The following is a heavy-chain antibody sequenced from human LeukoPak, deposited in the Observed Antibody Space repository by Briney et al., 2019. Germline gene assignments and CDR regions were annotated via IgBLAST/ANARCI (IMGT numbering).Heavy chain of an antibody. D-gene: IGHD3-22*01. CDR3: AKTGTRGTMIPKRFFDY. Sequence: GGSLRLSCVASGFTFSSYAMSWVRQAPGKGLEWVSMIRNSGGTTDYADSVKGRFTISRDTSRNTVYLQMNSLRAEDTAVYYCAKTGTRGTMIPKRFFDYWGQGTLVTVSS. V-gene: IGHV3-23*01. CDR2: IRNSGGTT. CDR1: GFTFSSYA. J-gene: IGHJ4*02.